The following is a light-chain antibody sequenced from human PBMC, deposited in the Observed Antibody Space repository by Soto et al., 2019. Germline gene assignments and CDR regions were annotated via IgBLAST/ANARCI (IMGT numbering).Light chain of an antibody. V-gene: IGKV3-15*01. J-gene: IGKJ1*01. CDR2: GAS. CDR3: QQYNDWPQ. CDR1: QSVSDD. Sequence: ERVMTQSPATLSVSPGERATLSCRAIQSVSDDSAWYQQKPVQAPRLLIYGASTRTTGIPGRFSVSGSGAEFTLTISRLQTEDFAVYYWQQYNDWPQFGQGTKVEIK.